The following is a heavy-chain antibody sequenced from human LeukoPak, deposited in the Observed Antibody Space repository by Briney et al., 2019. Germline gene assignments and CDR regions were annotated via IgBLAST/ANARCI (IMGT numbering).Heavy chain of an antibody. Sequence: SVKVSCKASGGTFSNYGISWVRQAPGQGLEWMGGIIPIFGTPNYAQKFQGRVTITADESTSTVYMELSSLRSEDTALYYCARGRLLEWSPGYYYYYMDVWGKGTTVTVSS. CDR3: ARGRLLEWSPGYYYYYMDV. D-gene: IGHD3-3*01. J-gene: IGHJ6*03. V-gene: IGHV1-69*01. CDR2: IIPIFGTP. CDR1: GGTFSNYG.